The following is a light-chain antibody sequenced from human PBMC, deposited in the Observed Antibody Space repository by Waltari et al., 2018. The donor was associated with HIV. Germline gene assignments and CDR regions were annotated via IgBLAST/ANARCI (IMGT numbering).Light chain of an antibody. CDR2: KNN. J-gene: IGLJ3*02. CDR3: ASWDDNLNSWV. Sequence: QSVVTQPPSASGTPGQRVTIPCSGSDSTIGSNYVYWYQDLPGTAPKLLIYKNNQRSSGVPDRFSGSKSDTSASLAISGLRSEDEADYYCASWDDNLNSWVFGGGTKLTVL. CDR1: DSTIGSNY. V-gene: IGLV1-47*01.